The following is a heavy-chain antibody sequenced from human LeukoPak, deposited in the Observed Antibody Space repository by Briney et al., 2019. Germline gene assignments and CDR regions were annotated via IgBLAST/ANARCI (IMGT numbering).Heavy chain of an antibody. J-gene: IGHJ6*02. D-gene: IGHD4-11*01. Sequence: ASVRVSCKASGYTFTSYDINWVRQATGQGLEWMGWMNPNSGNTGYAQKFQGRVTMTRNTSISTAYMELSSLRSEDTAVYYCAGMTTVTPAYYYYGMDVWGQGTTVTVSS. CDR3: AGMTTVTPAYYYYGMDV. CDR1: GYTFTSYD. CDR2: MNPNSGNT. V-gene: IGHV1-8*01.